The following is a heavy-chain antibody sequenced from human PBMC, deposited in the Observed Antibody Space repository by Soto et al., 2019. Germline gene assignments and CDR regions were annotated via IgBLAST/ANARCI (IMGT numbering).Heavy chain of an antibody. CDR1: GVTLRSRY. D-gene: IGHD6-13*01. V-gene: IGHV3-7*03. CDR3: ARAVKLAVPAATGYLHF. J-gene: IGHJ4*03. Sequence: PWVTLCLTCGAFGVTLRSRYMRSVRRAPGKGLEWGASDKLHGGERYYVESVKGRFTISRDNAKNSLFLQMDSLRAEDTAVYYCARAVKLAVPAATGYLHFCGQGTLVTVSS. CDR2: DKLHGGER.